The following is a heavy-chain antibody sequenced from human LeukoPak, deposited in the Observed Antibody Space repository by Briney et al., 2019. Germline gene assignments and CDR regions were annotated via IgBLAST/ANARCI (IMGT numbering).Heavy chain of an antibody. CDR1: GGSFSGYY. V-gene: IGHV4-34*01. CDR2: VNHSGST. J-gene: IGHJ4*02. CDR3: ARHGQRWLQYYY. Sequence: SETLSLTCAVYGGSFSGYYWSWIRQPPGKGLEWIGEVNHSGSTNYNPSLKSRVTISVDTSKNQFSLKLSSVTAADTAVYYCARHGQRWLQYYYWGQGTLVTVSS. D-gene: IGHD5-24*01.